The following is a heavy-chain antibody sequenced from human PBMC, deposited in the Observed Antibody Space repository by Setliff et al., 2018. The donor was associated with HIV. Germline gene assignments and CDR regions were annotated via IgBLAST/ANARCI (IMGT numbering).Heavy chain of an antibody. D-gene: IGHD2-2*02. CDR2: IYHSGST. CDR3: ASEPIVVVPAAIWAQIYYMDV. V-gene: IGHV4-4*02. J-gene: IGHJ6*03. CDR1: GASISSGGW. Sequence: SETLSLTCAVSGASISSGGWWTWVRQPPGKGLEWIGEIYHSGSTNYNPSLKSRVTILVDTSRNQFSLSLSSVTAADTAVYYCASEPIVVVPAAIWAQIYYMDVWGKGTTVTVSS.